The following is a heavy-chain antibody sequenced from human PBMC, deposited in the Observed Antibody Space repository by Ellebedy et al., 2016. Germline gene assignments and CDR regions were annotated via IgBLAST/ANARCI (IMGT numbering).Heavy chain of an antibody. Sequence: GESLKISXAASGFTFSSYAMHWVRQAPGKGLEWVAVISYDGSNKYYADSVKGRFTISRDNSKNTLYLQMNSLRAEDTAVYYCAREGRYCSGGSCYASGWFDPWGQGTLVTVSS. CDR1: GFTFSSYA. V-gene: IGHV3-30-3*01. CDR3: AREGRYCSGGSCYASGWFDP. CDR2: ISYDGSNK. J-gene: IGHJ5*02. D-gene: IGHD2-15*01.